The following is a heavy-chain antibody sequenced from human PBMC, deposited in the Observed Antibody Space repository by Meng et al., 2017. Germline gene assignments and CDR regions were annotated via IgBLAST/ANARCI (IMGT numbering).Heavy chain of an antibody. D-gene: IGHD6-13*01. CDR3: ARAKYSSSWYEYYYGMDV. J-gene: IGHJ6*02. CDR2: IYYSGST. V-gene: IGHV4-61*01. CDR1: GGSVSSGSYY. Sequence: SETLSLTCTVSGGSVSSGSYYWSWIRQPPGKGLEWIGYIYYSGSTNYNPSLKSRVTISVDTSKNKFSLKLSSVTAADTAVYYCARAKYSSSWYEYYYGMDVWGQGTTVTVSS.